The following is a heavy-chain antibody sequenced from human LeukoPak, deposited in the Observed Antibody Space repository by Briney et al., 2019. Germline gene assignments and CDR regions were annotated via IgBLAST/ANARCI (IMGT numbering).Heavy chain of an antibody. CDR2: FSYSGST. CDR1: GVSISTYY. J-gene: IGHJ4*02. V-gene: IGHV4-59*01. Sequence: KPSETLSLTCSVSGVSISTYYWIWIRQPPAKGLEWMGFFSYSGSTKYNPSLKSRVTMSVDTSKNQFSLKLNSATAADTAVYYCARMYSGTSYYFDYWGQGTLVTVSS. D-gene: IGHD1-26*01. CDR3: ARMYSGTSYYFDY.